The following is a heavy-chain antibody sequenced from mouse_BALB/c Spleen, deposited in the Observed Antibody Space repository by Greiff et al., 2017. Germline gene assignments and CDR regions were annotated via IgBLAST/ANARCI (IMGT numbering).Heavy chain of an antibody. CDR1: GYTFTSYW. Sequence: EVQLQQSGTVLARPGASVKMSCKASGYTFTSYWMHWVKQRPGQGLEWIGAIYPGNSDTSYNQKFKGKAKLTAVTSTSTAYMELSSLTNEDSAVYYCTRWYYGSRYYFDYWGEGTTLTVAS. J-gene: IGHJ2*01. D-gene: IGHD1-1*01. CDR2: IYPGNSDT. CDR3: TRWYYGSRYYFDY. V-gene: IGHV1-5*01.